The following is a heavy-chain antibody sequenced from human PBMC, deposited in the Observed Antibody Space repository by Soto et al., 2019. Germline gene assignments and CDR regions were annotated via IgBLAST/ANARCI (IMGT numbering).Heavy chain of an antibody. V-gene: IGHV5-10-1*01. D-gene: IGHD6-6*01. J-gene: IGHJ6*02. Sequence: ESLKISCKGSGYSFTSYWISWVRQMPGKGLEWMGRIDPSDSYTNYSPSFQGHVTISADKSISTAYLQWSSLKASDTAMYYCARHIAARPDYYYGMDVWGQGTTVIVSS. CDR1: GYSFTSYW. CDR2: IDPSDSYT. CDR3: ARHIAARPDYYYGMDV.